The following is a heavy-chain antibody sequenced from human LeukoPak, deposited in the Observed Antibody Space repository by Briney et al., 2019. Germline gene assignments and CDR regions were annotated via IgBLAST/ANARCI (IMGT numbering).Heavy chain of an antibody. D-gene: IGHD3-10*01. J-gene: IGHJ6*03. Sequence: PSETLSLTCAVYGGSFSGYYWSWIRQPPGKGLEWIGEINHSGSTNYNPSLKSRVTISVDTSKNQFSLKLSSVTAADTAVYYCARARGAGDYYMDVWGKGTTVTVSS. CDR1: GGSFSGYY. CDR2: INHSGST. V-gene: IGHV4-34*01. CDR3: ARARGAGDYYMDV.